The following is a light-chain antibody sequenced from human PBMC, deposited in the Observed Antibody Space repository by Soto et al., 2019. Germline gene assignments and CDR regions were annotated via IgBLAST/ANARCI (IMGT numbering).Light chain of an antibody. Sequence: EVVLTQSPDTLSLPPGERATLSCRASQSISSYLAWYQQKPGQAPRLLIYDASSRATGIPARFSGSGSGTDFTLTISSLEPEDFAVYYCQQYGSSLALTFGGGTKVEIK. CDR1: QSISSY. CDR3: QQYGSSLALT. J-gene: IGKJ4*01. V-gene: IGKV3-11*01. CDR2: DAS.